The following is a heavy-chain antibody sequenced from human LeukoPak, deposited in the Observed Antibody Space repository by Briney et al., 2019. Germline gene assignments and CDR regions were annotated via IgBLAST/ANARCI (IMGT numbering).Heavy chain of an antibody. Sequence: GRSLRLSCAASGFTFDDYAMHWVRQAPGKGLEWVSGISWNSGSIGYADSVKGRFTISRDNATNSLYLQMNSLRAEDTALYYCAKGSSMNIVVVPAAMRYYYYYYGMDVWGQGTTVTVSS. V-gene: IGHV3-9*01. CDR2: ISWNSGSI. CDR1: GFTFDDYA. CDR3: AKGSSMNIVVVPAAMRYYYYYYGMDV. D-gene: IGHD2-2*01. J-gene: IGHJ6*02.